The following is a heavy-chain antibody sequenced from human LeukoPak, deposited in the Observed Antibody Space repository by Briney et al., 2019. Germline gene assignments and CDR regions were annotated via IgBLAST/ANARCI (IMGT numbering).Heavy chain of an antibody. J-gene: IGHJ4*02. V-gene: IGHV1-18*01. CDR2: ISAYNGNT. Sequence: ASVKVSCKASGYTFTSYGISWVRQAPGQGLEWMGWISAYNGNTNYAQKLQGRVTMTTDTSTSTAYMELRSLRSDDTAVYYCARGYRSSPVSTQPFYHGYFDYWGQGTLVTVSS. D-gene: IGHD5/OR15-5a*01. CDR1: GYTFTSYG. CDR3: ARGYRSSPVSTQPFYHGYFDY.